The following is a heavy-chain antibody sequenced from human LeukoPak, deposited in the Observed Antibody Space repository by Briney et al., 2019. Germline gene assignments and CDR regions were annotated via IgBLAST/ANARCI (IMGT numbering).Heavy chain of an antibody. J-gene: IGHJ5*02. CDR3: AAQRGASLHDFWSTRLFDP. CDR2: IVLGSGNT. V-gene: IGHV1-58*02. CDR1: GFTFHTSA. Sequence: ASVKVSCKASGFTFHTSAMQWVRQARGQCLEWIGWIVLGSGNTVYSHKFHDRVIITRDMSTSTVYMELDSLGSEDTAVYHCAAQRGASLHDFWSTRLFDPWGQGTLVTVSS. D-gene: IGHD3-3*01.